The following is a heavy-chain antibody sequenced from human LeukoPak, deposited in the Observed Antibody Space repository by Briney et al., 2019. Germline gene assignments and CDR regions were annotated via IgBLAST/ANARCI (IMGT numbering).Heavy chain of an antibody. CDR1: GYTFTSYG. CDR2: ISAYNGNT. D-gene: IGHD2-2*01. Sequence: ASVKVSCKASGYTFTSYGISWVRQAPGQGLEWMGWISAYNGNTNCAQKLQGRVTMTTDTSTSTAYMELRSLRSDDTAVYYCARVAIGYCSSTSCHPGGMDVWGQGTTVTVSS. V-gene: IGHV1-18*01. CDR3: ARVAIGYCSSTSCHPGGMDV. J-gene: IGHJ6*02.